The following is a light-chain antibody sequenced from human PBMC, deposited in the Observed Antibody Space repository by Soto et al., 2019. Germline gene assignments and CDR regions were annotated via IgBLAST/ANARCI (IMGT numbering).Light chain of an antibody. CDR2: GVS. V-gene: IGKV3-20*01. Sequence: EIVLTQSPGSLSLSPGGRTTLSCRASQTISGTYIAWYQQKFGQAPRLLIHGVSTRATGIPDRFSGSGSGTDFTLTISRLEPEDFAVYYCQQYNNSPLTFGGGTKVDIK. J-gene: IGKJ4*01. CDR1: QTISGTY. CDR3: QQYNNSPLT.